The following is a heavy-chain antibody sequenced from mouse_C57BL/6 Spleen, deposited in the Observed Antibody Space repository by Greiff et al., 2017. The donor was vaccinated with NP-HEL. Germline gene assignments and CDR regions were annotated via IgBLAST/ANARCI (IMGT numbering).Heavy chain of an antibody. CDR2: IDPSDSYT. J-gene: IGHJ2*01. Sequence: VQLQQPGAELVRPGTSVKLSCKASGYTFTSYWMHWVKQRPGQGLEWIGVIDPSDSYTNYNQKFQGKATLTVDTSSSTAYMQLSSLTSEDSAVYYCSGYGSSAFDYWGQGTTLTVSS. CDR1: GYTFTSYW. CDR3: SGYGSSAFDY. V-gene: IGHV1-59*01. D-gene: IGHD1-1*01.